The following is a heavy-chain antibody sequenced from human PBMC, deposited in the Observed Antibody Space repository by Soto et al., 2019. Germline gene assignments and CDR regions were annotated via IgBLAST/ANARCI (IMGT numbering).Heavy chain of an antibody. J-gene: IGHJ6*02. V-gene: IGHV4-30-4*08. CDR3: ARWGEYQLLSRYYYYGMDV. Sequence: SETLSLTCTVSGGSISSGGYYWSWIRQHPGKGLEWIGYIYYSGSTYYNPSLKSRVTISVDTSKNQFSLKLSSVTAADTAVYYCARWGEYQLLSRYYYYGMDVWGQGTTVTVSS. D-gene: IGHD2-2*01. CDR2: IYYSGST. CDR1: GGSISSGGYY.